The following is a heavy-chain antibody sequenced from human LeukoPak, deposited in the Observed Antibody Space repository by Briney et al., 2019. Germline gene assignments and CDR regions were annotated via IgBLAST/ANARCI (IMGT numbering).Heavy chain of an antibody. CDR2: IYYGGST. CDR1: GGSISSYY. Sequence: SETLSLTCTVSGGSISSYYWSWIRQPPGKGLEWIGYIYYGGSTSYNPSLKSRVTISVDTSKNQFSLKLSSVTAADTAVYYCARQDYYGSGSSDYWGQGTLVTVSS. J-gene: IGHJ4*02. CDR3: ARQDYYGSGSSDY. D-gene: IGHD3-10*01. V-gene: IGHV4-59*01.